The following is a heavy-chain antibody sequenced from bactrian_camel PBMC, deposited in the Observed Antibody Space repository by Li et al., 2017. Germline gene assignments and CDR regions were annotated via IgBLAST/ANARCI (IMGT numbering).Heavy chain of an antibody. J-gene: IGHJ6*01. V-gene: IGHV3S40*01. CDR2: IYTGDSRTV. CDR1: GYAYSTYA. D-gene: IGHD2*01. Sequence: VQLVESGGGSVQAGGSLRLSYAASGYAYSTYAIGWFRQAPGKEREGVAAIYTGDSRTVYYADSVKGRFAISADNAENTVYLQMNSLKPEDAAMYYCAADHPCSSLWPIVTATQDADFAYWGQGTQVTVS. CDR3: AADHPCSSLWPIVTATQDADFAY.